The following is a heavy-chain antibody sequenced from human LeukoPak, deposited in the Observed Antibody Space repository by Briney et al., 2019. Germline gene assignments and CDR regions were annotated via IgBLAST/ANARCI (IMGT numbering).Heavy chain of an antibody. V-gene: IGHV1-2*02. J-gene: IGHJ4*02. CDR3: ARARVPIAVAGLYYFDY. D-gene: IGHD6-19*01. CDR2: INPYSGGT. Sequence: ASVKVSCKASGYTFTGYYMHWVRQAPGQGLEWMGWINPYSGGTNSAQKFQGRVTMTRDTSSNSAYMDLTSLKSDDTALYYCARARVPIAVAGLYYFDYWGQGALVTVSS. CDR1: GYTFTGYY.